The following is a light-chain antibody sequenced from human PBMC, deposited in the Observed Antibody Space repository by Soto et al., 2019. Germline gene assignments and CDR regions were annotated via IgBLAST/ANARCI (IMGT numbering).Light chain of an antibody. CDR3: QQRASWPWT. Sequence: DIVLTQSPATLSLSPGERATLSCRASQTVVGFLAWYQQKPGQAPRLLIYDASNRAAAIPARFSGSGSGTDYTLTISSLEPEDFAIYYCQQRASWPWTFGQGTK. CDR1: QTVVGF. CDR2: DAS. V-gene: IGKV3-11*01. J-gene: IGKJ1*01.